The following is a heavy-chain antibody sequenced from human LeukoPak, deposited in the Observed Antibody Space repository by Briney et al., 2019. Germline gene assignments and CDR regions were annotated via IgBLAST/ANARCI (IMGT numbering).Heavy chain of an antibody. V-gene: IGHV4-4*02. CDR2: IYHSGST. J-gene: IGHJ4*02. D-gene: IGHD3-22*01. Sequence: SGTLSLTCVVSGGSISSSNWWSWVRQPPEKGLEWIGEIYHSGSTNYNPSLKSRVTISVDTSKNRFSLKLSSVTAADTAVYYCARPGSSGYYYRAYFDYWGQGTLVTVSS. CDR1: GGSISSSNW. CDR3: ARPGSSGYYYRAYFDY.